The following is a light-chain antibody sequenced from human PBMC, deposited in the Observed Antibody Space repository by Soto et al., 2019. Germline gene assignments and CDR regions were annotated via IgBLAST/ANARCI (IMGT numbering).Light chain of an antibody. CDR1: SSDIGGYAY. CDR2: EVS. CDR3: SSYTSSSTVV. Sequence: QSALTQPASVSGSPGQSITISCTGTSSDIGGYAYVSWYQQHPGKGPKLMIYEVSNRPSGVSNRFSGSKSGNTASLTISGLQAEDEADYHCSSYTSSSTVVFGGGTKLTVL. V-gene: IGLV2-14*01. J-gene: IGLJ2*01.